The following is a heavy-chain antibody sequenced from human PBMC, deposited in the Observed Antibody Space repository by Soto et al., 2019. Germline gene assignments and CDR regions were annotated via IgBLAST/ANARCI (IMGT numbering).Heavy chain of an antibody. J-gene: IGHJ4*02. Sequence: QVQLVESGGGVVQPGRSLRLSCAASGFTFSSYGMHWVRQAPGKGLEWVAVISYDGSNKYYADSVKGRFTISRDNSKNTLYLHMNSLRAEDTAVYYCAKDRNPEMATIISYFDYWGQGTLVTVSS. CDR3: AKDRNPEMATIISYFDY. V-gene: IGHV3-30*18. D-gene: IGHD5-12*01. CDR1: GFTFSSYG. CDR2: ISYDGSNK.